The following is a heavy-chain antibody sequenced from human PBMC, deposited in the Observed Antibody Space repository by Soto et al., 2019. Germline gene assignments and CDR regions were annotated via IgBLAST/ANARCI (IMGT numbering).Heavy chain of an antibody. V-gene: IGHV5-51*01. CDR3: ARHLSAAAESDWFDP. CDR1: GYSFTSYW. Sequence: GESLKISCKGSGYSFTSYWIGWVRQMPGKGLEWMGIIYPGDSDTRYSPSFQGQVTIPADKSISTAYLQWSSLKASDTAMYYCARHLSAAAESDWFDPWGQGTLVTVSS. J-gene: IGHJ5*02. CDR2: IYPGDSDT. D-gene: IGHD6-13*01.